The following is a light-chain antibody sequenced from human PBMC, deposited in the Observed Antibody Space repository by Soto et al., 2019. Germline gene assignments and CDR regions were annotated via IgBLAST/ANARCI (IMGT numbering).Light chain of an antibody. J-gene: IGKJ1*01. CDR2: LGS. Sequence: EIVMTQSPLSLTVTPGEPASISCKSSQSLLHSNGNTFLDWYMQKPGQSPQLLIYLGSRRAPGATERVSGSGSGTDFTLRISKVEADAAGIYSCMQALQTPRTFGQGTKLEI. V-gene: IGKV2-28*01. CDR3: MQALQTPRT. CDR1: QSLLHSNGNTF.